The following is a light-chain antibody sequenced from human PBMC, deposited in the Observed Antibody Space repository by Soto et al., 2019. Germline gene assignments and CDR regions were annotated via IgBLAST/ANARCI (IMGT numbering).Light chain of an antibody. J-gene: IGLJ1*01. CDR1: SSDVGGYNY. CDR2: EVS. CDR3: SSYTSSSPFV. Sequence: QSVLTQPASVSGSPGQSITISCTGTSSDVGGYNYVSWYQQHPGKAPKLMIYEVSNRPSGVSNRFSGSKFGNTASLTISGLQAEDEADYYCSSYTSSSPFVFGTGTKVTVL. V-gene: IGLV2-14*01.